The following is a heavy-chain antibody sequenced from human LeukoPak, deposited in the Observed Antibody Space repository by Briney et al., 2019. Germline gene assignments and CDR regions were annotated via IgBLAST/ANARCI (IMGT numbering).Heavy chain of an antibody. CDR1: GFTFSTYW. D-gene: IGHD3-10*01. Sequence: PGGSLRLSCTASGFTFSTYWINWVRQSPGKGLVWVALINGDGSTTTHADSVKGRFTISRDNAKNTAYLQMNSLRDADTAVYFCARDYAGSPDYRGQGTLVTVSA. V-gene: IGHV3-74*03. CDR2: INGDGSTT. CDR3: ARDYAGSPDY. J-gene: IGHJ4*02.